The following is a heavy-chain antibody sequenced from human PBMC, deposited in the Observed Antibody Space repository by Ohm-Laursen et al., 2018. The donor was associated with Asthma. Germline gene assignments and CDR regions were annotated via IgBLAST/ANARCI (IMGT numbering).Heavy chain of an antibody. CDR1: GFTFSSYA. Sequence: SLRLSCTAFGFTFSSYAMSWVRQAPGKGLEWVSGLSPTGRATNYADSVKGRFTISRDNSKNTLYLQMNSLRAEDTAVYYCARGRDDYGVRFDYWGQGTLVAVSS. CDR3: ARGRDDYGVRFDY. D-gene: IGHD4-17*01. J-gene: IGHJ4*02. CDR2: LSPTGRAT. V-gene: IGHV3-23*01.